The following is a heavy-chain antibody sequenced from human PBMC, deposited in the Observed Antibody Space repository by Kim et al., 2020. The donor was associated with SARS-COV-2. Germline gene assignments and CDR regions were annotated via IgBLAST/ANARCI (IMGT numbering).Heavy chain of an antibody. D-gene: IGHD6-13*01. CDR1: GYTFTSYA. V-gene: IGHV1-3*01. CDR2: INAGNGNT. CDR3: ARVRSESSSWYRYLDY. J-gene: IGHJ4*02. Sequence: ASVKVSCKASGYTFTSYAMHWVRQAPGQRLEWMGWINAGNGNTKYSQKFQGRVTITRDTSASTAYMELSSLRSEDTAVYYCARVRSESSSWYRYLDYWGQGTLVTVSS.